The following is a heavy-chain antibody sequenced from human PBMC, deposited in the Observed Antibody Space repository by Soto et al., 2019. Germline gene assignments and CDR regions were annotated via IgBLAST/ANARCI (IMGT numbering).Heavy chain of an antibody. CDR2: IDPGDSDT. D-gene: IGHD6-6*01. CDR1: GYSFAGYW. J-gene: IGHJ4*02. CDR3: ERHSRSYSSSSVNY. Sequence: GESLKISCKGSGYSFAGYWITWVRQKPGKGLEWMGRIDPGDSDTRHSPSFQGQVTISADKSISTAYLQWSSLKASDTAMYYCERHSRSYSSSSVNYWGQGTLVTVSS. V-gene: IGHV5-51*01.